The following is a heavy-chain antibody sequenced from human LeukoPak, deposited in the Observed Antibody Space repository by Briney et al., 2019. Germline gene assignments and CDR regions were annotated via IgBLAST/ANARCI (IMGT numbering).Heavy chain of an antibody. D-gene: IGHD3-16*01. CDR1: GGSISSGDYY. J-gene: IGHJ1*01. Sequence: SETLSLTCTVSGGSISSGDYYWSWIRQPPGKGLEWIGYIYYSGSTYYNPSLKSRVTISVDTSKNQFSLKLSSVTAADTAVYYCAKDWPGQGGLIQHWGQGTLVTVSS. CDR2: IYYSGST. V-gene: IGHV4-30-4*01. CDR3: AKDWPGQGGLIQH.